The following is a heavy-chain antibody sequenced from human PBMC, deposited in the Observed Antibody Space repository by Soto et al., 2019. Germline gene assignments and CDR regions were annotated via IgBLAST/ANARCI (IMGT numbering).Heavy chain of an antibody. V-gene: IGHV1-46*01. CDR1: GYSFTSHY. CDR3: ARDVIAAPGPFDY. J-gene: IGHJ4*02. D-gene: IGHD6-13*01. Sequence: ASVKVSCKAIGYSFTSHYMHWVRQAPGQGLEWMGTIYPGGVNIGYAQKFKGRVTMTKDTSTSTVYMELNSLTSEDTAVYYCARDVIAAPGPFDYWGQGTLVTVSS. CDR2: IYPGGVNI.